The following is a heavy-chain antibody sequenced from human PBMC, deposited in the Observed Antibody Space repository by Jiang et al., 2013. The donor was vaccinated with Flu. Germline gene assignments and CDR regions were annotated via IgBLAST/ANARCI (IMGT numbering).Heavy chain of an antibody. Sequence: GSGLVKPSQTLSLTCTVSGGSISSGSYYWSWIRQPAGKGLEWIGRIYTSGSTNYNPSLKSRVTISVDTSKNQFSLKLSSVTAADTAVYYCAREFLMAGAFDYWGQGTLVTVSS. J-gene: IGHJ4*02. CDR3: AREFLMAGAFDY. D-gene: IGHD6-19*01. CDR2: IYTSGST. CDR1: GGSISSGSYY. V-gene: IGHV4-61*02.